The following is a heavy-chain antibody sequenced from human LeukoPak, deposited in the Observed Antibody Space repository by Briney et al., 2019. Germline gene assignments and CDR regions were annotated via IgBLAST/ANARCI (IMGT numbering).Heavy chain of an antibody. CDR3: ARGGGSGSYYRPFDY. CDR1: GYSISSGYY. V-gene: IGHV4-38-2*02. Sequence: PSETLSLTCTVSGYSISSGYYWGWIRQPPGKGLEWIGSIYHSGSTYYNPSLKSRVTISVDTSKNQFSLKLSSVTAADTAVYYCARGGGSGSYYRPFDYWGQGTLVTVSS. D-gene: IGHD3-10*01. CDR2: IYHSGST. J-gene: IGHJ4*02.